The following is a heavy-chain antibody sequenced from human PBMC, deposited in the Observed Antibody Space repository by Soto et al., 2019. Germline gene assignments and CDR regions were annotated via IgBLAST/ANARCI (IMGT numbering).Heavy chain of an antibody. J-gene: IGHJ6*02. V-gene: IGHV1-69*13. Sequence: SVKVSCKASGYTFTSYGISWVRQAPGQGLEWMGGIIPIFGTANYAQKFQGRVTITADESTSTAYMELSSLRSEDTAVYYCAGSYSSSWFTTLRNGYYYGMDVWGQGTTVTVSS. CDR2: IIPIFGTA. D-gene: IGHD6-13*01. CDR1: GYTFTSYG. CDR3: AGSYSSSWFTTLRNGYYYGMDV.